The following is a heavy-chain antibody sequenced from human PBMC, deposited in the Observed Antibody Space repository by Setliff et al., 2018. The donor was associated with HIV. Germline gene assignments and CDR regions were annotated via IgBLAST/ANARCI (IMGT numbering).Heavy chain of an antibody. D-gene: IGHD6-13*01. J-gene: IGHJ4*02. CDR2: IYYSGGTSGTT. V-gene: IGHV4-59*01. CDR1: GVSITSYF. CDR3: ARDGGRTGYSSSSDQ. Sequence: PSETLSLTCTVSGVSITSYFWSWIRQPPGKGLEYIGYIYYSGGTSGTTNYNPSLKSRVTISLDTPKNQLSLNLKSVTAADTAVYYCARDGGRTGYSSSSDQWGQGTLVTVSS.